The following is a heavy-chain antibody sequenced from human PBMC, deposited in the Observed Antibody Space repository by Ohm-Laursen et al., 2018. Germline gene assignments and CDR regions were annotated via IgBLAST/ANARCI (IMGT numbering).Heavy chain of an antibody. CDR1: GFTFNNYA. CDR2: INSDGSST. Sequence: SLRLSCAASGFTFNNYAVHWVRQAPGEGLVWVSRINSDGSSTSYADSGKGGFTISRDDAKNTLYLKMNILRAEDKVVYYCARAPPALGYCSSPGCYFGGGLVYGGQGPLVTLSS. V-gene: IGHV3-74*01. CDR3: ARAPPALGYCSSPGCYFGGGLVY. J-gene: IGHJ4*02. D-gene: IGHD2-2*01.